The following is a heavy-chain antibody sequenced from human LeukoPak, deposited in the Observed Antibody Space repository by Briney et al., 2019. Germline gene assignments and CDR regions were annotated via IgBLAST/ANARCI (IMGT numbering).Heavy chain of an antibody. CDR2: INHSGST. J-gene: IGHJ6*02. D-gene: IGHD6-6*01. CDR3: ARLSSALYLPKDG. Sequence: SETLSLTCAVYGGSFSGYYWSWIRQPPGKGLEWIGEINHSGSTNYNPSLKSRVTISVDTSKNQFSLKLSSVTAADTAVYYCARLSSALYLPKDGWGPGTAVTVSS. CDR1: GGSFSGYY. V-gene: IGHV4-34*01.